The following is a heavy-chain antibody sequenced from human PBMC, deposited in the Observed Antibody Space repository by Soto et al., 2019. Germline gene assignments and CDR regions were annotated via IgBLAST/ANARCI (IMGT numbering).Heavy chain of an antibody. J-gene: IGHJ4*02. Sequence: VLLVESGGGLVQPGGSLRLPCAVSGFNFGNYAMHWVRQAPGKGLEWVAAVNWNSDKVAYAGSVLGRFTIFRDSAKNSLNLQMNDLTTEDTAFYYCSKDKGGTPYYIDSWGQGILVTVSS. D-gene: IGHD6-25*01. CDR1: GFNFGNYA. V-gene: IGHV3-9*01. CDR2: VNWNSDKV. CDR3: SKDKGGTPYYIDS.